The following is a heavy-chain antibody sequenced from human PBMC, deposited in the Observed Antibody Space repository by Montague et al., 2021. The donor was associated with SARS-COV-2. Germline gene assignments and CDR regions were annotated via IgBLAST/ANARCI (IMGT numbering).Heavy chain of an antibody. D-gene: IGHD2-2*02. CDR1: GRSFSGYY. J-gene: IGHJ5*02. CDR2: INRRGST. CDR3: ASLTLGYCSSTSCYSDWFDP. Sequence: SETLPLTCASYGRSFSGYYWSSIGRPPGKVLEWIGEINRRGSTNYNPSLKSRVTISVDTSKNQFSLKLSSVTAADTAVYYCASLTLGYCSSTSCYSDWFDPGGKGTLVTVSS. V-gene: IGHV4-34*01.